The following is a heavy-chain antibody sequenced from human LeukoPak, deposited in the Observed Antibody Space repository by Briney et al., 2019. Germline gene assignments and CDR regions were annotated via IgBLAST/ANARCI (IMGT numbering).Heavy chain of an antibody. V-gene: IGHV3-73*01. Sequence: GGSLRLSCAASGFTFSGSAFHWVRQASGKGLDWVGRIRSKANNYATAYELSVKGRFTISRDDSMNTAYLQMNSLKTEDTAVYYCTRQVDTSGSHYWGQGTLVSVSS. CDR2: IRSKANNYAT. J-gene: IGHJ4*02. CDR3: TRQVDTSGSHY. CDR1: GFTFSGSA. D-gene: IGHD3-22*01.